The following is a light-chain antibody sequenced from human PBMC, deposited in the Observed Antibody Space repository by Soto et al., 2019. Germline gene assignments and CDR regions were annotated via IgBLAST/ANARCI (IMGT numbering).Light chain of an antibody. V-gene: IGKV1-5*03. J-gene: IGKJ1*01. CDR3: QHYNDYSWT. CDR2: KTS. CDR1: QSISIW. Sequence: DIHMTQSPSTLSASVGDRVTITCRASQSISIWLAWYQQKPGKAPNLLVYKTSSVESGVPSRFSGSGSGTVCTLTISSLQPDDFATYYCQHYNDYSWTFGQGTKVEIK.